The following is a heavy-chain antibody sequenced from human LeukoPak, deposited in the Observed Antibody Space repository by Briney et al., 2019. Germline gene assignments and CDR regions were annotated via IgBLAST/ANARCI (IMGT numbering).Heavy chain of an antibody. CDR2: IIPIFGTA. CDR3: ARVADSSGYPVAY. J-gene: IGHJ4*02. CDR1: GYTFTSSY. D-gene: IGHD3-22*01. V-gene: IGHV1-69*06. Sequence: SVKVSCKASGYTFTSSYIHWVRQAPGQGLEWMGGIIPIFGTANYAQKFQGRVTITADKSTSTAYMELSSLRSEDTAVYYCARVADSSGYPVAYWGQGTLVTVSS.